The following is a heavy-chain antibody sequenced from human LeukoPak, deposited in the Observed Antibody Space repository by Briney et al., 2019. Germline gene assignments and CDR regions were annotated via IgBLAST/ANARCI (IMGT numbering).Heavy chain of an antibody. Sequence: PGGSLRLSCAASGFTFSSYSMNWVRQAPGKGLGWVSAISSSRSYIYYADSVKGRFTISRDNAKNTLYLQMNSLRAEDTAVYYCARHQSFGATHGYYFDYWGQGTLVTVSS. J-gene: IGHJ4*02. CDR3: ARHQSFGATHGYYFDY. CDR2: ISSSRSYI. V-gene: IGHV3-21*01. CDR1: GFTFSSYS. D-gene: IGHD3-3*01.